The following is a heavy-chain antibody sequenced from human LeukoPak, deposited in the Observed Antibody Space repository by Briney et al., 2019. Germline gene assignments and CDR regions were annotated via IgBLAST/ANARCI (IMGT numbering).Heavy chain of an antibody. CDR3: ARALHLELHSYFDY. CDR2: IIPIFDTA. D-gene: IGHD1-1*01. CDR1: GGTFSSYA. Sequence: GASVKVSCKVSGGTFSSYAISWVRHAPGQGLEWMGGIIPIFDTANYAQKFQGRVTITADESTSTAYMELSSLRSEDTAVYYCARALHLELHSYFDYWGQGTLVTVSS. J-gene: IGHJ4*02. V-gene: IGHV1-69*13.